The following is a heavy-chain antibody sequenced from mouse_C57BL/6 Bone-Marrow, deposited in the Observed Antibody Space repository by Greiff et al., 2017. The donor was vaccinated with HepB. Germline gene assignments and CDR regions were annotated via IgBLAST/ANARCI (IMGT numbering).Heavy chain of an antibody. D-gene: IGHD1-1*01. V-gene: IGHV1-15*01. CDR2: IDPETGGT. CDR1: GYTFTDYE. J-gene: IGHJ1*03. Sequence: LQESGAELVRPGASVTLSCKASGYTFTDYEMHWVKQTPVHGLEWIGAIDPETGGTAYNQKFKGKAILTADKSSSTAYMELRSLTSEDSAVYYCTRGSGSSYWYFDVWGTGTTVTVSS. CDR3: TRGSGSSYWYFDV.